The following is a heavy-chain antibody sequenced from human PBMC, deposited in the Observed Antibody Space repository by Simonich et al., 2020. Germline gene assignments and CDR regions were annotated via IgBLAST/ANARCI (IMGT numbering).Heavy chain of an antibody. J-gene: IGHJ4*02. CDR2: IRSKTNSYAT. D-gene: IGHD3-10*01. V-gene: IGHV3-73*02. CDR3: TRFDYYGSGSYYFDY. CDR1: GFTFSGSA. Sequence: EVQLVESGGGLVQPGGSLKLSCAASGFTFSGSAMHWVRQASGKGLEWGGRIRSKTNSYATAYAASVKGRFTISRDDSKNTAYLQMNSRKTEDTAVYYCTRFDYYGSGSYYFDYWGQGTLVTVSS.